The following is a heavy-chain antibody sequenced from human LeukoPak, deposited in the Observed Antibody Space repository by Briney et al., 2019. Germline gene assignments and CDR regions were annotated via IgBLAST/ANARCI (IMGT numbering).Heavy chain of an antibody. D-gene: IGHD2-2*01. J-gene: IGHJ4*02. Sequence: PSETLSLTCTVSGGSISSSSYYWGWIRQPPGKGLEWIGSIYYSGSTYYNPSLKSRDTISVDTSKNQFSLKLSSVTAADTAVYYCARQLGYCSSTSCYADKVDYWGQGTLVTVSS. CDR2: IYYSGST. V-gene: IGHV4-39*01. CDR3: ARQLGYCSSTSCYADKVDY. CDR1: GGSISSSSYY.